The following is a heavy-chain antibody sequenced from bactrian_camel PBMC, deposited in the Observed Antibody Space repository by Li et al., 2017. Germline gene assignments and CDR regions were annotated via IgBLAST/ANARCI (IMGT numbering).Heavy chain of an antibody. CDR3: AADVYWRPVCGSLRDGYNY. CDR2: IDRDGTT. V-gene: IGHV3S53*01. J-gene: IGHJ4*01. Sequence: HVQLVESGGNSVQAGGSLRLSCEISLYIYSSYCMGWFRQAPGKEREMVATIDRDGTTSHADSVKGRFTISKANAEYTLSLQMNSLKPEDTAMYYCAADVYWRPVCGSLRDGYNYWGQGTQVTVS. CDR1: LYIYSSYC. D-gene: IGHD1*01.